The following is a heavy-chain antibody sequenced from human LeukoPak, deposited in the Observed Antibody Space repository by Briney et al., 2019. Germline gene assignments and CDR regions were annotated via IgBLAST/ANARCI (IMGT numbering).Heavy chain of an antibody. V-gene: IGHV3-74*01. CDR1: GFTVTNYW. Sequence: GGSLRLSCTSSGFTVTNYWMHWVRQAPGKGLVWVSRINSDGSNTNYAGSVKGRFTISRDNARNTLYLQMNSLRAEDTAVYYCAGGLSDYYYTVVYWGQGTLVTVSS. J-gene: IGHJ4*02. D-gene: IGHD3-3*01. CDR2: INSDGSNT. CDR3: AGGLSDYYYTVVY.